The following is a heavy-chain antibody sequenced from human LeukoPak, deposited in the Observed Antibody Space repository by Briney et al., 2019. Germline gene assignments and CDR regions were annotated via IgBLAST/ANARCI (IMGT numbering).Heavy chain of an antibody. CDR1: GFTFSSYS. CDR2: ISTISSTI. V-gene: IGHV3-48*02. CDR3: ARGRGMAAAGMSYFFDY. J-gene: IGHJ4*02. Sequence: PGGSLRLSCAASGFTFSSYSMNWVRQAPGKGLEWVSYISTISSTIHYADSVKGRFTISRDNAKNSLYLQMNSLRDEDTAVYYCARGRGMAAAGMSYFFDYWGQGTLVTVSS. D-gene: IGHD6-13*01.